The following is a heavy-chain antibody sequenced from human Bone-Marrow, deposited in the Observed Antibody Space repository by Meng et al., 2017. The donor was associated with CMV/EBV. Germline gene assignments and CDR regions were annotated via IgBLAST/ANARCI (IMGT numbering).Heavy chain of an antibody. CDR3: AKDMSVIGSID. CDR2: IRFDGSIK. CDR1: GFTFSDHW. V-gene: IGHV3-30*02. J-gene: IGHJ4*02. Sequence: GGPLRLSCAASGFTFSDHWMSWVRQAPDKGLEWVAFIRFDGSIKYYADSVKGRFTISRDNSKNTLYLQMNSLRAEDTAVYYCAKDMSVIGSIDWSQGTLVTVSS. D-gene: IGHD1-20*01.